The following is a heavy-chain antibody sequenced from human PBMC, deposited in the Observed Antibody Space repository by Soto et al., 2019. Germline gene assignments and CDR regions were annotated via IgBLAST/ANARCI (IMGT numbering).Heavy chain of an antibody. CDR1: GESVSSNSTA. Sequence: SQTLSLTCAIYGESVSSNSTAWNWIKQSPSIGLEWLGRTYYRSKWYNDYAVSVKSRITINPDTSKNQFSLQLNSVTPEDTAVYYCAREGRGYCSSTSCPYYYYYYMDVWGKGTTVTVS. V-gene: IGHV6-1*01. D-gene: IGHD2-2*01. J-gene: IGHJ6*03. CDR2: TYYRSKWYN. CDR3: AREGRGYCSSTSCPYYYYYYMDV.